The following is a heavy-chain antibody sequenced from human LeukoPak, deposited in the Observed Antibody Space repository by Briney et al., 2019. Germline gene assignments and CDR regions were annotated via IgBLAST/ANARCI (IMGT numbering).Heavy chain of an antibody. V-gene: IGHV4-59*01. CDR1: GGSIRSYY. Sequence: PSETLSLTCTVSGGSIRSYYWSWIRQPPGKGLEWIGYIYYSGSANYNPSLKSRVTISVDTSKNQFSLKLTSVTAADTAVYYCARETLSSVDTAMVYYFDYWGQGTLVTVSS. J-gene: IGHJ4*02. D-gene: IGHD5-18*01. CDR3: ARETLSSVDTAMVYYFDY. CDR2: IYYSGSA.